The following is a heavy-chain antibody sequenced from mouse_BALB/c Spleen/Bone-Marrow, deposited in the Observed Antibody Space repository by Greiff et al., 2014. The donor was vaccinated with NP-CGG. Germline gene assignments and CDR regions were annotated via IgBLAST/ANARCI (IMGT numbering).Heavy chain of an antibody. CDR2: IDPANGNT. V-gene: IGHV14-3*02. CDR1: GFNIKDTY. D-gene: IGHD1-1*01. CDR3: ASYYYGRYFDV. Sequence: VHVKQSGAELVKPGASVKLSCTASGFNIKDTYMHWVKQRPEQGLEWIGRIDPANGNTKYDPKFQGKATITADTSSNTAYLQISSLTSEDTAVYYCASYYYGRYFDVWGAGTTVTVSS. J-gene: IGHJ1*01.